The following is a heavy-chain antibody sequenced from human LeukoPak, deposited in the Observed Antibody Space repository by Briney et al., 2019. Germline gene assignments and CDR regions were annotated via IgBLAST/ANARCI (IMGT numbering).Heavy chain of an antibody. CDR1: GGSMSSSSYY. CDR2: IYYSGST. V-gene: IGHV4-39*01. J-gene: IGHJ4*02. Sequence: SSETLSLTCTVSGGSMSSSSYYWGWIRQPPGKGLEWIGNIYYSGSTYYNPSLKSRVTISVDASKNQFSLKLSSVTAADTAVYYCARHAGGAYRYYFDYWGQGTLVTVSS. D-gene: IGHD4-11*01. CDR3: ARHAGGAYRYYFDY.